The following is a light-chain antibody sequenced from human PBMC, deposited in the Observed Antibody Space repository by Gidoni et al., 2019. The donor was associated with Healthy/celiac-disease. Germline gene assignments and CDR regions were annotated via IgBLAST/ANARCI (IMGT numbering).Light chain of an antibody. CDR1: QSVLYSSNNKNY. V-gene: IGKV4-1*01. CDR3: QQYYSLST. CDR2: WAS. J-gene: IGKJ1*01. Sequence: DIVMTQSPDSLAVSLGEGATINCKSSQSVLYSSNNKNYLAWYQQKPGQPPKLLIYWASTRESGVPDRFSGSGSGTDFTLTISSLQAEDVAVYYCQQYYSLSTFGQGTKVEIK.